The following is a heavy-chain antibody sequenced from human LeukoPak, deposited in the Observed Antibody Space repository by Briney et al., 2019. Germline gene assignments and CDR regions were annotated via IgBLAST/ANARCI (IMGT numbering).Heavy chain of an antibody. Sequence: GESLKISCKGSGYTFITYWIGWVRQMPGKGLEWMGTIYPGASATRYSPSFRGQVTVSADKSINTAYLQWSSLKASDTAMYYCARPDDYGGKPAAFDIWGQGTMVTVSS. CDR1: GYTFITYW. CDR3: ARPDDYGGKPAAFDI. V-gene: IGHV5-51*01. D-gene: IGHD4-23*01. J-gene: IGHJ3*02. CDR2: IYPGASAT.